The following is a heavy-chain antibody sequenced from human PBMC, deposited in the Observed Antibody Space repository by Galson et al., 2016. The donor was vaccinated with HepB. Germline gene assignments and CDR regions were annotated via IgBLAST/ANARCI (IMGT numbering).Heavy chain of an antibody. CDR3: ARDIVLMGFSADYYYYGMDV. CDR1: GYTFTSYG. CDR2: ISGYNGNT. V-gene: IGHV1-18*01. D-gene: IGHD2-8*01. Sequence: SVKVSCKASGYTFTSYGISWVRLAPGQGLEWMGWISGYNGNTNYARKFQGRVTLTTNTSTSTAYMELRSLRSDDTAVYYCARDIVLMGFSADYYYYGMDVWGQGTTVTGSS. J-gene: IGHJ6*02.